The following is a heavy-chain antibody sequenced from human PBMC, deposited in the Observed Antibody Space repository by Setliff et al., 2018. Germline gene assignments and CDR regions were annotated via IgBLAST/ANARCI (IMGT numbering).Heavy chain of an antibody. CDR1: GGSISSSTYY. J-gene: IGHJ6*02. CDR2: IYYSGST. CDR3: ARVSQYSSGWYYFYYYGMDV. V-gene: IGHV4-39*07. Sequence: KTSETLSLTCTVSGGSISSSTYYWGWIRQPPGKGLEWIGSIYYSGSTYYNPSLKSRVTISLDTSKNQFSLKLSSVTAADTAVYYCARVSQYSSGWYYFYYYGMDVWGQGTTVTVSS. D-gene: IGHD6-19*01.